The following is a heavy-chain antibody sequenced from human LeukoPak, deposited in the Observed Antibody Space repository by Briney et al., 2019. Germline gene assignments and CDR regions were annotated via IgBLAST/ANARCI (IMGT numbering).Heavy chain of an antibody. J-gene: IGHJ4*02. CDR2: IYSGGST. V-gene: IGHV3-53*01. CDR1: GFTVSSNY. Sequence: PGGSLRLACAASGFTVSSNYMSGVRQAPGKGLEWVSVIYSGGSTYYADSVKGRFTISRDNSKNTLYLQMNSLRAEDTAVYYCVRDLGGRSGHWGQGTLVTVSS. CDR3: VRDLGGRSGH. D-gene: IGHD1-26*01.